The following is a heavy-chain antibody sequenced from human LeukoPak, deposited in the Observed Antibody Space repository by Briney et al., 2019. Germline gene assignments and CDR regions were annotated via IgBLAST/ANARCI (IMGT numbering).Heavy chain of an antibody. J-gene: IGHJ3*02. Sequence: PSQTLSLTCTVSGGSISSGSYYWSWIRQPAGKGLEWIGRIYTSGSTNYNPSLKSRVTISVDTSKNQFSLKLSSVTAADTAVYYCARDPGWGWGAFDIWGQGTMVTVSS. CDR2: IYTSGST. V-gene: IGHV4-61*02. CDR1: GGSISSGSYY. CDR3: ARDPGWGWGAFDI. D-gene: IGHD3-16*01.